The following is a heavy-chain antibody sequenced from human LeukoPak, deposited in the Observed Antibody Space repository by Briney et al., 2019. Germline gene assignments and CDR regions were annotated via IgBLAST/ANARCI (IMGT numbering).Heavy chain of an antibody. D-gene: IGHD5-18*01. CDR2: IKQDGSEK. V-gene: IGHV3-7*01. J-gene: IGHJ4*02. CDR1: GISFSIYW. CDR3: ARVGDTAMVDLDY. Sequence: GGSLRLSCAASGISFSIYWMSWVRQAPGKGLEWVANIKQDGSEKYYVDSVKGRFTISRDNPKNSLYLQMNSLRAEDTAVYYCARVGDTAMVDLDYWGQGTLVTVSS.